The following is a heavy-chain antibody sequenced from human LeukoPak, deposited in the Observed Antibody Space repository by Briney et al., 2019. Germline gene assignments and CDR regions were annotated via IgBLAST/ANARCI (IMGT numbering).Heavy chain of an antibody. J-gene: IGHJ4*02. CDR3: AKEHYYDSSGYYPSFDY. V-gene: IGHV3-30*18. CDR2: ISHDGCNK. CDR1: GFTFSSSG. Sequence: GGSLRLFSAAPGFTFSSSGMRPGRQAPRTGPEWPALISHDGCNKYYADSVKGRFTISRDNSKNTLYLQMNSLRAEDTAVYYCAKEHYYDSSGYYPSFDYWGQGTLVTVSS. D-gene: IGHD3-22*01.